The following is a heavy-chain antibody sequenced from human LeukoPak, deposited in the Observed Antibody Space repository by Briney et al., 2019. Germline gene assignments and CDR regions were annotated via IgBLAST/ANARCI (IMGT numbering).Heavy chain of an antibody. V-gene: IGHV1-2*02. CDR1: GYTFTGYY. CDR2: INPNSGGT. D-gene: IGHD3-22*01. J-gene: IGHJ4*02. Sequence: ASVKVSCKASGYTFTGYYMHWVRQAPGQGLEWMGWINPNSGGTNYALKFQGRVTMTRDTSISTAYMELSRLRSDDTAVYYCAGYSSGLYFDYWGQGTLVTVSS. CDR3: AGYSSGLYFDY.